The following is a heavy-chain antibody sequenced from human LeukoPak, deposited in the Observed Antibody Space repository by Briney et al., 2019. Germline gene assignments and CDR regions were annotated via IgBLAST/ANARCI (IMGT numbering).Heavy chain of an antibody. CDR1: GFTVSSKY. V-gene: IGHV3-53*01. D-gene: IGHD4-17*01. CDR2: IYSGGST. CDR3: ATTTVTTTDY. J-gene: IGHJ4*02. Sequence: GGSLRLSCVASGFTVSSKYMSWVRQAPGKGLEWVSVIYSGGSTYYGESVKGRFTISRDNSKNTLYLQMNSLRAEDTAVYYCATTTVTTTDYWGQGTLVTVSS.